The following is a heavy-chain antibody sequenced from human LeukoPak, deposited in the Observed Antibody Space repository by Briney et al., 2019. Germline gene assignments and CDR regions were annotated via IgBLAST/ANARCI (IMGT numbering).Heavy chain of an antibody. V-gene: IGHV1-2*02. CDR1: GYTFTGYY. CDR3: VTAPLWFGELQMNYFNF. D-gene: IGHD3-10*01. Sequence: ASVKVSCKASGYTFTGYYMHWVRQAPGQGLEWMGWINPNSGGTNYAQKFQGRVTMTRDTSISTAYMELSRLRSDDTAVYFCVTAPLWFGELQMNYFNFWGHGTLVTVSA. J-gene: IGHJ4*01. CDR2: INPNSGGT.